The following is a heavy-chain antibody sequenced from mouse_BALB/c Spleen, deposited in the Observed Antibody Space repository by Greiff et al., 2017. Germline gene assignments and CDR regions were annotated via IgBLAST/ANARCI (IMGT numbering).Heavy chain of an antibody. CDR1: GYAFSSSW. J-gene: IGHJ4*01. V-gene: IGHV1-82*01. Sequence: VQLQQSGPELVKPGASVKISCKASGYAFSSSWMNWVKQRPGQGLEWIGRIYPGDGDTNYNGKFKGKATLTADKSSSTAYMQLSSLTSVDSAVYFCARSEGVLYYYAMDYWGQGTSVTVSS. CDR2: IYPGDGDT. CDR3: ARSEGVLYYYAMDY.